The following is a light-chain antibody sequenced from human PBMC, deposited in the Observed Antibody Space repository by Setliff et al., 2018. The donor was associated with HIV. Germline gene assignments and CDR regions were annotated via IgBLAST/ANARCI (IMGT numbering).Light chain of an antibody. CDR2: EVS. CDR3: SSYTSSSTYV. J-gene: IGLJ1*01. CDR1: SSDVGFYNY. Sequence: QPALTQPASVSGSPGQSVTISCTGTSSDVGFYNYVSWYQQHPGKAPKLMIYEVSNRPSGVSDRFSGSKSGNTASLTISGLQAEDEADYYCSSYTSSSTYVFGTGTKVTVL. V-gene: IGLV2-14*01.